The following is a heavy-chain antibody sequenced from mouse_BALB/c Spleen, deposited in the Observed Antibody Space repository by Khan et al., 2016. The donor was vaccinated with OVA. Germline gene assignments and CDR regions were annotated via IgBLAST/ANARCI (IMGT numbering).Heavy chain of an antibody. D-gene: IGHD2-13*01. Sequence: QVQLQQPGPGLVQPSQSLSITCTVSGFSLSSYGVHWVRQSPGKGLEWLGVIWSGGSTDFNAAFISSLSISNANSTTQVSFIMISVETKDSAIYYCARGGLPFAYWGQGTLVTVSA. V-gene: IGHV2-2*02. CDR2: IWSGGST. CDR1: GFSLSSYG. CDR3: ARGGLPFAY. J-gene: IGHJ3*01.